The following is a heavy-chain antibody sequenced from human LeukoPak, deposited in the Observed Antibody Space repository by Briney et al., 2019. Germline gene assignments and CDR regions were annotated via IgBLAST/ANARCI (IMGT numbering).Heavy chain of an antibody. V-gene: IGHV3-7*03. CDR1: GFTFSSYW. D-gene: IGHD6-13*01. J-gene: IGHJ4*02. Sequence: PGGSLRLSCAASGFTFSSYWMSWVRQAPGKGLEWVANIKQDGSEKYYVDSVKGRFTISRDNAKNSLYLQMNSLRAEDTAVYYCARDRRGCWSYYFDYWGQGTLVTVSS. CDR3: ARDRRGCWSYYFDY. CDR2: IKQDGSEK.